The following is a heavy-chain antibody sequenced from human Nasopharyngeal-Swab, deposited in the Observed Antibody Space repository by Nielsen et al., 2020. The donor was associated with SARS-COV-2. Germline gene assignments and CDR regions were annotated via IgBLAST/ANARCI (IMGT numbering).Heavy chain of an antibody. Sequence: GESLKISCAASGFTLSSHWMNWVRQAPAKGLEWVSAISTGAVSTFYAASVKGRFTISRDDSRTTLYLQMNSLRAEDTAVYYCARHQGSSGWFFFDFWGQGTLVTVSS. D-gene: IGHD6-19*01. CDR1: GFTLSSHW. V-gene: IGHV3-23*01. J-gene: IGHJ4*02. CDR3: ARHQGSSGWFFFDF. CDR2: ISTGAVST.